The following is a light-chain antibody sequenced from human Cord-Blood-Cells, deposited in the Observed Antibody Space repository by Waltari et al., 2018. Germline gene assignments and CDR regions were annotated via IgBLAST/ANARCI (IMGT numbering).Light chain of an antibody. CDR2: KAS. CDR3: QQYNSYSWT. CDR1: QSISSG. Sequence: DIQMTQSPSTLSASVGDRVTITCRASQSISSGLAWYQQKPGKAPKLLIYKASSLEIGVPSRFSGSGSGTEFTLTISSLQPDDFATYYCQQYNSYSWTFGQGTKVEIK. V-gene: IGKV1-5*03. J-gene: IGKJ1*01.